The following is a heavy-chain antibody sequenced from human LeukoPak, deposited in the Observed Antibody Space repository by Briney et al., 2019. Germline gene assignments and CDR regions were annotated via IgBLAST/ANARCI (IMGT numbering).Heavy chain of an antibody. V-gene: IGHV3-23*01. J-gene: IGHJ5*02. CDR1: GFTFRSYA. CDR3: AKDLLWFGDNWFDP. D-gene: IGHD3-10*01. Sequence: GGSLRLSCAASGFTFRSYAMSWVRQAPGKGLEWVSAISGSGGSTYYADSVKGRFTISRDNSKNTLYLQMNSLRAEDTAVYYCAKDLLWFGDNWFDPWGQGTLVTVSS. CDR2: ISGSGGST.